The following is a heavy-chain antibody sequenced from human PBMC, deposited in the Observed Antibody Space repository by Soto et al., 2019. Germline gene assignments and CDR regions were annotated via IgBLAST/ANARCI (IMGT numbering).Heavy chain of an antibody. CDR3: ATQEVGGTYVYTFDP. CDR1: GGSISSSSYY. J-gene: IGHJ5*02. V-gene: IGHV4-39*01. Sequence: SETLSLTCTVSGGSISSSSYYRGWIRQPPGKGLEWIGSIYYSGSTYYNPSLKSRVTISVDTSKNQFSLKLSSVTAADTAVYYCATQEVGGTYVYTFDPWGEGTLVTGSS. D-gene: IGHD1-26*01. CDR2: IYYSGST.